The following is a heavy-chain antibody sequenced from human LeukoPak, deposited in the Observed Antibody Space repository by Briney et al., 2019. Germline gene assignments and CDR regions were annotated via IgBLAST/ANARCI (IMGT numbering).Heavy chain of an antibody. D-gene: IGHD6-19*01. CDR1: GGSISSSSYY. Sequence: SETLSLTCTVSGGSISSSSYYWGWIRQPPGKGLEWIGSIYYSGSTYYNPSLKSRVTISVDTSKNQFSLKLSSVTAADTAVYYCARRTNTTGYSSGWLDYWGQGTLVTVSS. CDR2: IYYSGST. CDR3: ARRTNTTGYSSGWLDY. V-gene: IGHV4-39*01. J-gene: IGHJ4*02.